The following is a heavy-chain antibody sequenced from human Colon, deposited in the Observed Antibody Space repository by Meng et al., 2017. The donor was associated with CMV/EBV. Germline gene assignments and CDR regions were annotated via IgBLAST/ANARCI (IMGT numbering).Heavy chain of an antibody. D-gene: IGHD3-10*01. V-gene: IGHV3-30*19. CDR3: ARPRGTYYYGSGMDV. CDR2: MSYDESKT. CDR1: GFTFNNYG. Sequence: LSLTGAASGFTFNNYGIHWVRQAPGKGLEWVALMSYDESKTYYAGSVQGRFTISRDISENTLYLEMNSLRPEDTGAYYCARPRGTYYYGSGMDVWGQGTTVTVSS. J-gene: IGHJ6*02.